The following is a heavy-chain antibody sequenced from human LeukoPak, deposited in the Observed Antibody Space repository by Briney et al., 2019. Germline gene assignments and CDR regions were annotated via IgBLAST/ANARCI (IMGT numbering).Heavy chain of an antibody. CDR2: IMPLFGAA. Sequence: SVKVSCKTSGGTFNNSAISWVRQAPGQGLEWLGGIMPLFGAAGYAQKFQGRVIITKDESTRTVYLELTSLTSDDTAVYYCARDVHGDYGSGWFDPWGQGTLVSVSS. CDR3: ARDVHGDYGSGWFDP. V-gene: IGHV1-69*05. CDR1: GGTFNNSA. J-gene: IGHJ5*02. D-gene: IGHD4-17*01.